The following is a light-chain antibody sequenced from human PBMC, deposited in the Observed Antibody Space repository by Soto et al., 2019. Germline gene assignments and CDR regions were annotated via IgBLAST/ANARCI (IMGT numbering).Light chain of an antibody. CDR2: WAS. V-gene: IGKV4-1*01. CDR3: QQYSNTPWT. Sequence: DIVMTESPDSLAVSLGERATINCKSSQRVLYSSNNKNYLAWYQQKPGQPPKLLIYWASTRESGVPDRFSGSGSRTDFTLTTSSLQAEDVAVYYCQQYSNTPWTFGQGTKVEIK. CDR1: QRVLYSSNNKNY. J-gene: IGKJ1*01.